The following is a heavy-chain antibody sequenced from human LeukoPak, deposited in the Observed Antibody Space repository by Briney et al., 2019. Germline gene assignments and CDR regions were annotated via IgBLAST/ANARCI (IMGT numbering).Heavy chain of an antibody. CDR3: ARVQWLVLSNAFDI. V-gene: IGHV1-18*01. CDR1: GYTFTSYG. J-gene: IGHJ3*02. Sequence: ASVKVSCKASGYTFTSYGISWVGQAPGQGLEWMGWISAYNGNTNYAQKLQGRVTMTTDTSTSTAYMELRSLRSDDTAVYYCARVQWLVLSNAFDIWGQGTMVTVSS. CDR2: ISAYNGNT. D-gene: IGHD6-19*01.